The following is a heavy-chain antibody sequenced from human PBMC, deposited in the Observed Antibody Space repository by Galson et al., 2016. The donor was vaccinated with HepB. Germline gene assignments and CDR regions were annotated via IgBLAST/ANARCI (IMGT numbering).Heavy chain of an antibody. J-gene: IGHJ6*02. D-gene: IGHD6-19*01. Sequence: SVKVSCKASGGTFSSYAFSWVRQAPGQGLEWMGRIVPILGMSNYAQKFQGRVTITADKSTITVNMELSSLRSEDTAVYYCARDAVAVAGTLHFYCYGMDVWGQGTTVTVSS. CDR1: GGTFSSYA. CDR2: IVPILGMS. V-gene: IGHV1-69*04. CDR3: ARDAVAVAGTLHFYCYGMDV.